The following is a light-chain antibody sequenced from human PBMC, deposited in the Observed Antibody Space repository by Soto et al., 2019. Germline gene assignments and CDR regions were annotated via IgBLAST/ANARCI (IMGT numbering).Light chain of an antibody. V-gene: IGLV2-14*01. CDR1: SGDVGGFNY. CDR2: DVY. Sequence: QSVLTQPASVAGSPGQSITISCAGTSGDVGGFNYVSWYQQHPGKAPKLLIFDVYSRPSGISNRFSGSKSGNTASLTISGLQAEDEADYYCSSYTTSSSYVFGAGTKVTVL. CDR3: SSYTTSSSYV. J-gene: IGLJ1*01.